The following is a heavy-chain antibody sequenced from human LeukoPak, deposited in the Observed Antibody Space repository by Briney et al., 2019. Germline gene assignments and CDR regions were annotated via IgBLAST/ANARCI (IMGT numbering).Heavy chain of an antibody. CDR3: ARDLKNNWNYVWFDP. CDR2: ISSSGSTI. D-gene: IGHD1-7*01. J-gene: IGHJ5*02. V-gene: IGHV3-11*01. CDR1: GFTFSDYY. Sequence: GGSLRLSCAASGFTFSDYYMSWIRQAPGKGLEWVSYISSSGSTIYYADSVKGRFTISRDNAKSSLYLQMNSLRAEDTAVYYCARDLKNNWNYVWFDPWGQGTLVTVSS.